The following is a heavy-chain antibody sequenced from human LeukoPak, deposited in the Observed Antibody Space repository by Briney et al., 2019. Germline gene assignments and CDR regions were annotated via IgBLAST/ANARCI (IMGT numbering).Heavy chain of an antibody. Sequence: GGSLRLSCAASGFTFSDYDMHWVRQATGKGLEWVSAIGTASDTYYTGSVKGRFTISKENAKNSLYLQMNSLRAGDTAVYYCARVAKERVGGVYYFDYWGQGTLVTVSS. D-gene: IGHD1-1*01. CDR3: ARVAKERVGGVYYFDY. CDR2: IGTASDT. V-gene: IGHV3-13*01. CDR1: GFTFSDYD. J-gene: IGHJ4*02.